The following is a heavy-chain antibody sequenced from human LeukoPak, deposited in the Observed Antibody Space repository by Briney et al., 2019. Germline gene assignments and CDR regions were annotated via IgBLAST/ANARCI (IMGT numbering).Heavy chain of an antibody. CDR1: GFTFSSYS. V-gene: IGHV3-48*01. J-gene: IGHJ4*02. CDR2: ISSSSSTI. D-gene: IGHD2-2*01. Sequence: PGGSLRLSCAASGFTFSSYSMNWVRQAPGKGLEWVSYISSSSSTIYYADSVKGRFTISRDNAKNSLYLQMNSLRAEDTAAYYCARGDIVVVPAAFLFDYWGQGTLVTVSS. CDR3: ARGDIVVVPAAFLFDY.